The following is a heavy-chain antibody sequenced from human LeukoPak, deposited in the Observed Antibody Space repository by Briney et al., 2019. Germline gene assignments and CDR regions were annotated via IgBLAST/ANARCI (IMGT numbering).Heavy chain of an antibody. J-gene: IGHJ4*02. CDR2: IYYSGST. D-gene: IGHD6-19*01. Sequence: SETLSLTCTVSGGSISSSGYYWGWIRQPPGTGLEWIGSIYYSGSTYYNPSLKSRVTISVDTSKNQFSLELSSVTAADTAVYYCARAYAVAGRRMYYFDYWGQGTLVTVSS. V-gene: IGHV4-39*07. CDR3: ARAYAVAGRRMYYFDY. CDR1: GGSISSSGYY.